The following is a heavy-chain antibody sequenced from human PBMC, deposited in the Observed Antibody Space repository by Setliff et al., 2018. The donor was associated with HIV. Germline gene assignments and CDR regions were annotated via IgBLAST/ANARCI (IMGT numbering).Heavy chain of an antibody. Sequence: GGSLRLSCTGSGFNFADYGISWFRQAPGKGLEWVANIKQDESERFYVDPVRGRFTISRDNAKSSLFLQMNSLRAEDTALYYCVKDWGADDSKPWLSYWGQGTLVTVSS. CDR3: VKDWGADDSKPWLSY. CDR2: IKQDESER. CDR1: GFNFADYG. V-gene: IGHV3-7*03. J-gene: IGHJ4*02. D-gene: IGHD3-22*01.